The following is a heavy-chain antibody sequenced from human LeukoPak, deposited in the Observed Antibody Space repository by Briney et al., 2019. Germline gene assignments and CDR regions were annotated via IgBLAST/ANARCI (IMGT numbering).Heavy chain of an antibody. J-gene: IGHJ4*02. V-gene: IGHV3-23*01. Sequence: GGSLRLSCAASGFTFSTYAMSWVRQAPGKGLEWVSAISGSGGSTYYADSVKGRFTISRDNSKNTLYLQMNSLRAEDTAAYYCAKDSYSGSYGYFDYWGQGTLVTVSS. CDR2: ISGSGGST. CDR1: GFTFSTYA. D-gene: IGHD1-26*01. CDR3: AKDSYSGSYGYFDY.